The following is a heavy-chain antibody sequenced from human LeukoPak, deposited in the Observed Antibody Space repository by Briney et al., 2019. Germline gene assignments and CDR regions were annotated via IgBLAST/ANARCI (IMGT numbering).Heavy chain of an antibody. D-gene: IGHD3-10*01. J-gene: IGHJ4*02. V-gene: IGHV1-8*02. Sequence: ASVKVSCKASGGTFSSYDINWVRRATGQGLEWMGWMNPNSGNTGYAQKFQGRVTMTRNTSISTAYMELSSLRSEDTAVYYCARGRSRGVDDFDYWGQGTLVTVSS. CDR3: ARGRSRGVDDFDY. CDR1: GGTFSSYD. CDR2: MNPNSGNT.